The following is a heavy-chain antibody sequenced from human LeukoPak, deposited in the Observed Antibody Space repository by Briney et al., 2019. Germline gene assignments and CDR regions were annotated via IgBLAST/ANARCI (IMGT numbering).Heavy chain of an antibody. CDR1: GGSISSGGYY. CDR2: ISYSRNT. Sequence: PSETLSLTCTVSGGSISSGGYYWSWIRQHPGEGLEWIGYISYSRNTYYNPSLKSRLTVSVDTSKSQFSLMLSSVTAAGTAVYYCARKDDGSAIRGAFDIWGQGTMVSVSS. D-gene: IGHD3-10*01. J-gene: IGHJ3*02. CDR3: ARKDDGSAIRGAFDI. V-gene: IGHV4-31*03.